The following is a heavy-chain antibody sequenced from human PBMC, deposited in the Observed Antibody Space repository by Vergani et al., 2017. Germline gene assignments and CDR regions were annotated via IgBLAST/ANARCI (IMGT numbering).Heavy chain of an antibody. CDR1: GFTFSSYA. D-gene: IGHD5-18*01. CDR3: AKVPGYSYGESYYYYYYMDV. CDR2: ISGSGGST. J-gene: IGHJ6*03. Sequence: EVQLLESGGGLVQPGGSLRLSCAASGFTFSSYAMSWVRQAPGKGLEWVSAISGSGGSTYYADSVKGRFTISRDNSKTTLYLQMNSLRAEDTAVYYCAKVPGYSYGESYYYYYYMDVWGKGTTVTVSS. V-gene: IGHV3-23*01.